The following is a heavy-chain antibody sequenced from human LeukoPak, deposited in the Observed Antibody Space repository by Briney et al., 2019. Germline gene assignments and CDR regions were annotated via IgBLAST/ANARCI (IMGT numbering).Heavy chain of an antibody. Sequence: GGSLRLSCAASGFTFSSYAMHWVRQAPGKGLEWVAVISYDGSNKYYADSVKGRFTISRDNSKNTLYLQMNSLRAEDTAVYYCARHYDSSGYFDYWGQGTLVTVSS. CDR2: ISYDGSNK. V-gene: IGHV3-30-3*01. CDR3: ARHYDSSGYFDY. D-gene: IGHD3-22*01. CDR1: GFTFSSYA. J-gene: IGHJ4*02.